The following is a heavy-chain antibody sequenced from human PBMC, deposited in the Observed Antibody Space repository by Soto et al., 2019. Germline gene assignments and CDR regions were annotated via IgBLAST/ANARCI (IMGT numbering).Heavy chain of an antibody. CDR2: ISYDGSNK. CDR1: GFTFSTYA. J-gene: IGHJ4*02. D-gene: IGHD6-19*01. Sequence: QVQLVESGGSVVQPGRSLRLSCAASGFTFSTYAMHWVRQAPGKGLEWVAVISYDGSNKYYADSVKGRFTISRDNSKNTLYLQMNSLRAEDTAVYYCARDKSPYSSGWHNRHFDYWGQGTLVTVSS. CDR3: ARDKSPYSSGWHNRHFDY. V-gene: IGHV3-30-3*01.